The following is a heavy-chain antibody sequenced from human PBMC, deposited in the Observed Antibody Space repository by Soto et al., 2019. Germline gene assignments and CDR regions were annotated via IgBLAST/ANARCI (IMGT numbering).Heavy chain of an antibody. J-gene: IGHJ6*02. Sequence: GWSLRLSCASSVFTFISYGMHWVRQAPGKGLEWVAVIWYDGSNKYYADSVKGRFTISRDNSKNTLYLQMNSLRAEDTAVYYCARDLSGSWGMDVWGQGTTVTVSS. CDR1: VFTFISYG. CDR3: ARDLSGSWGMDV. D-gene: IGHD6-25*01. V-gene: IGHV3-33*01. CDR2: IWYDGSNK.